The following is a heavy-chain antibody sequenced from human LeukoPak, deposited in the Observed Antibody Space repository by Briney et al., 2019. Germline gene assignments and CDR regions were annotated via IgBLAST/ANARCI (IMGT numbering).Heavy chain of an antibody. D-gene: IGHD5-18*01. CDR3: AREWSGYSFDY. CDR2: ISNDGTIK. J-gene: IGHJ4*02. Sequence: GGSLRLSCAASGFTFSSYAMHWVCQAPGKGLEWVAVISNDGTIKYYADSVKGRFTVSRDNSKNTVYLQMNSLRAEDTAVYYCAREWSGYSFDYWGQGALVAVSS. CDR1: GFTFSSYA. V-gene: IGHV3-30*04.